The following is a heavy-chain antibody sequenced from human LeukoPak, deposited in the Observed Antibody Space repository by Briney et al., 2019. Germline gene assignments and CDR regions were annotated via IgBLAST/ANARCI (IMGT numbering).Heavy chain of an antibody. CDR2: ISAYNGDT. CDR1: GYTFTSFG. CDR3: VKDWHILTGRNCFDP. J-gene: IGHJ5*02. D-gene: IGHD3-9*01. Sequence: GASVKVSCKASGYTFTSFGITWVRQAPGQGLEWMGWISAYNGDTNYAQKFRGRVTMSTDTSTSTAYMELRGLRFDDTAIYYRVKDWHILTGRNCFDPWGQGTLVTVSS. V-gene: IGHV1-18*01.